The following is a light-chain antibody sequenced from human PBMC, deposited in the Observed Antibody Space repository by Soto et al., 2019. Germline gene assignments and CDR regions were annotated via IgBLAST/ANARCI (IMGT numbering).Light chain of an antibody. CDR1: LSVSVY. CDR3: HQRQYWPPIT. CDR2: DAS. V-gene: IGKV3-11*01. Sequence: VLIQSPSTLSLSPGERATLSCRTSLSVSVYLDWYQQKPGQAPRLLISDASNRATGIPARFSGSGSGTDFTLTISSLEPEDFAVYYCHQRQYWPPITFGQGTRLEIK. J-gene: IGKJ5*01.